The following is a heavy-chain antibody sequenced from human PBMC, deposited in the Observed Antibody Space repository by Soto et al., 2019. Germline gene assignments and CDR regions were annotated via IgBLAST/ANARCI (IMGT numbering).Heavy chain of an antibody. CDR2: IYYSGST. CDR3: ARQESLGTTGYYYMDV. CDR1: GGSISSSSYY. Sequence: SETLSLTCTVSGGSISSSSYYWGWIRQPPGKGLEWIGSIYYSGSTYYNPSLKSRVTISVDTSKNQFSLKLSSVTAADTAVYYCARQESLGTTGYYYMDVWGKGTTVTVSS. D-gene: IGHD1-1*01. J-gene: IGHJ6*03. V-gene: IGHV4-39*01.